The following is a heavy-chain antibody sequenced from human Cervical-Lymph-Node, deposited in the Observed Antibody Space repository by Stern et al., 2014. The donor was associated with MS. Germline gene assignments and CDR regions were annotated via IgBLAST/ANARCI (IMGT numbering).Heavy chain of an antibody. Sequence: EVQLGESGGGLVQPGKSLRLSCAASGFSFDDYAMHWVRQAPGKGLDWVSRLSWDSINIAYADSVKGRFTISRDNAKNSLYLQMNSLRAEDTAFYYCAKDPSRGIGLNWFDPWGQGTLVTVSS. CDR1: GFSFDDYA. V-gene: IGHV3-9*01. J-gene: IGHJ5*02. CDR2: LSWDSINI. D-gene: IGHD2-15*01. CDR3: AKDPSRGIGLNWFDP.